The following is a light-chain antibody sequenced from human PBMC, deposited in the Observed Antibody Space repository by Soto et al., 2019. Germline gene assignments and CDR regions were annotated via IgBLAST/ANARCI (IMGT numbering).Light chain of an antibody. CDR1: QGISSY. CDR2: DAS. J-gene: IGKJ5*01. CDR3: QQLNSYPIT. V-gene: IGKV1-8*01. Sequence: IRMTQPPSSFSASPEDRVTITFRASQGISSYLAWYQQKPGKAPKLLIYDASNLQSGVPSRFSGSGSGTDFTLTISSLQPEDFATYYCQQLNSYPITLGQGTRLEIK.